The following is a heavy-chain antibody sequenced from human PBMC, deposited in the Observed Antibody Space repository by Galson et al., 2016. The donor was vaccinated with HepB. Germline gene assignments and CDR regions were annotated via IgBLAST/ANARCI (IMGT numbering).Heavy chain of an antibody. CDR1: GFTFSTYA. V-gene: IGHV3-23*01. CDR3: AKRPPYNNNWFVGFDP. J-gene: IGHJ5*02. Sequence: SLRLSCAASGFTFSTYAMSWVRQAPGKGLEWVSVISGNAATTYYADSVKGRFTISRDNSKKTVYLQMNSLRAEETAVYYCAKRPPYNNNWFVGFDPWGQGTRVTVSS. CDR2: ISGNAATT. D-gene: IGHD6-13*01.